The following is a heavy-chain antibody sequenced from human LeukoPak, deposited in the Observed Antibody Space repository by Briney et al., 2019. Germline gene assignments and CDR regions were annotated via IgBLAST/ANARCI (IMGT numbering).Heavy chain of an antibody. J-gene: IGHJ4*02. CDR1: GGSISSGGYS. Sequence: PSETLSLTCAVSGGSISSGGYSWSWIRQPPGKGLEWIGYIYHSGTTYYNPSLKSRVTISVDRPKNQFSLKLSSVTAADTAVYYCVREDYPFYFAYWGQGTLVTVSS. V-gene: IGHV4-30-2*01. CDR3: VREDYPFYFAY. CDR2: IYHSGTT. D-gene: IGHD4/OR15-4a*01.